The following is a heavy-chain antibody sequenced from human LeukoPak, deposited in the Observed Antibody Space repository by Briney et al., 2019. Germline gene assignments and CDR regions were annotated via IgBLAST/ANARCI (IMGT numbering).Heavy chain of an antibody. D-gene: IGHD3-22*01. J-gene: IGHJ4*02. CDR2: ISYDGSNK. CDR1: GFTFSSYA. CDR3: ARIKKWVDYYDSSGLMRGFDY. V-gene: IGHV3-30*01. Sequence: GGSLRLSCAASGFTFSSYAMHWVRQAPGKGLEWVAVISYDGSNKYYADSVKGRFTISRDNSKNTPYLQMNSLRAEDTAVYYCARIKKWVDYYDSSGLMRGFDYWGQGTLVTVSS.